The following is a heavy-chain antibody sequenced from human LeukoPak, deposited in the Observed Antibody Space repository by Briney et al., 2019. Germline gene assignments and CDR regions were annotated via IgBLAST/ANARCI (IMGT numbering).Heavy chain of an antibody. CDR1: GFAFRSYS. D-gene: IGHD3-22*01. J-gene: IGHJ4*02. CDR3: ARARYYYDSSGYFADY. Sequence: GGSLRLSCAASGFAFRSYSMNWVRQAPGKGLEWVSYISSSSSTIYYADSVKGRFTISRDNAKNSLYLQMNSLRDEDTAVYYCARARYYYDSSGYFADYWGQGTLVTVSS. V-gene: IGHV3-48*02. CDR2: ISSSSSTI.